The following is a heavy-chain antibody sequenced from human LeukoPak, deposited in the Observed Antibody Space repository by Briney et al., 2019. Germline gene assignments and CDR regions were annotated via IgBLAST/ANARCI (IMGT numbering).Heavy chain of an antibody. V-gene: IGHV1-18*01. CDR1: GYSFTSFG. CDR2: ISAYNGNT. D-gene: IGHD4-23*01. CDR3: ARAYYGGNRPTDY. Sequence: ASVKVSCKASGYSFTSFGISWVRQAPGQGLEWMGWISAYNGNTDYAQKFQGRVTMTTDTSTSTASMEPRSLRSDDTAVYYCARAYYGGNRPTDYWGQGTLVTVSS. J-gene: IGHJ4*02.